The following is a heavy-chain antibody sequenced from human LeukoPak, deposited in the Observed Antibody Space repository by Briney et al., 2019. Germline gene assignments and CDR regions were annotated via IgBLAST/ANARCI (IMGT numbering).Heavy chain of an antibody. Sequence: GGSLRLSCAASGFTFDDYAMHWVRQAPGKGLEWVSSISWNSDTVAYAGSVKGRSTISRDNAKNSLYLQMNRLRAEDTALYFCAKGGSGWYEADYWGQGTLVTVSS. D-gene: IGHD6-19*01. CDR3: AKGGSGWYEADY. V-gene: IGHV3-9*01. CDR1: GFTFDDYA. J-gene: IGHJ4*02. CDR2: ISWNSDTV.